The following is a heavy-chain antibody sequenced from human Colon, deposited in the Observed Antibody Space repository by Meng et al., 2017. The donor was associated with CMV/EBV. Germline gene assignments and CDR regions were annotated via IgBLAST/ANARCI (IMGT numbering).Heavy chain of an antibody. CDR1: GGPVNTGSSY. CDR3: ARDVVYPYYFDS. J-gene: IGHJ4*02. Sequence: SETLSLTCTVSGGPVNTGSSYWSWIRKPPGKGLEWIGHVFYIGKTNYNPSLKSRVSMSIDTSKNQFSLRLSSVTAADTALYYCARDVVYPYYFDSWGQGIPVTVSS. V-gene: IGHV4-61*01. D-gene: IGHD1-14*01. CDR2: VFYIGKT.